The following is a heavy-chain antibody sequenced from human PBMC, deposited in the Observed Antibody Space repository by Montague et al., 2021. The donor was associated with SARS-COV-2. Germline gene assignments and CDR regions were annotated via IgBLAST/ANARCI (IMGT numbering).Heavy chain of an antibody. D-gene: IGHD6-13*01. CDR2: IYYSGST. CDR1: GGSISSGGYY. V-gene: IGHV4-31*03. CDR3: ARQAAGSYFYYGVDV. Sequence: TLSLTCTVSGGSISSGGYYWSWIRQHPGKGLEWIGYIYYSGSTYYNPSLKSRVTISVDTSKNQFSLKMSSVTAADTAVYYCARQAAGSYFYYGVDVWGRGTTVTVSS. J-gene: IGHJ6*02.